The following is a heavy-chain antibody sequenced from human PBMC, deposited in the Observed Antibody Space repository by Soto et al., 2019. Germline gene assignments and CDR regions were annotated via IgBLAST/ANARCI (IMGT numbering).Heavy chain of an antibody. Sequence: PGGSLRLSCAASGFTFDDYTMHWVRQAPGKGLEWVSLISWDGGSTYYADSVKGRFTISRDNSKNSLYLQMNSLRTEDTALYYCAKPRGPIGWFDAFDIWGQGTMVTVSS. CDR2: ISWDGGST. V-gene: IGHV3-43*01. CDR3: AKPRGPIGWFDAFDI. CDR1: GFTFDDYT. J-gene: IGHJ3*02. D-gene: IGHD2-15*01.